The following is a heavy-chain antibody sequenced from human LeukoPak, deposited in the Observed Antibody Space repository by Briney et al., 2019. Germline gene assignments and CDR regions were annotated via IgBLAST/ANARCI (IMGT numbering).Heavy chain of an antibody. D-gene: IGHD6-13*01. CDR2: ISHSGST. CDR1: GGSFSGYY. J-gene: IGHJ4*02. V-gene: IGHV4-34*01. Sequence: SETLSLTCAVYGGSFSGYYWSWIRQPPGKGLEWIGEISHSGSTNYNPPLKSRVTISVDTSKNQFSLKLSSVTAADTAVYYCASGRAAAGVSGADYWGQGTLVTVSS. CDR3: ASGRAAAGVSGADY.